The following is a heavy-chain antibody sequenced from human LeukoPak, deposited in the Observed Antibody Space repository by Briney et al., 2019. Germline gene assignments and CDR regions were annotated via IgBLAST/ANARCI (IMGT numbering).Heavy chain of an antibody. J-gene: IGHJ5*02. D-gene: IGHD6-19*01. V-gene: IGHV4-4*02. CDR3: ARDVAVAGFSWFDP. CDR1: GGSISSSNW. CDR2: IYHSGST. Sequence: SGTLSLTCAVSGGSISSSNWWSWVRQPPGKGLEWIGEIYHSGSTNYNPSHKSRVTISVDTSKNQFSLKVSSVTAADTAMYYCARDVAVAGFSWFDPWGQGTLVTVSS.